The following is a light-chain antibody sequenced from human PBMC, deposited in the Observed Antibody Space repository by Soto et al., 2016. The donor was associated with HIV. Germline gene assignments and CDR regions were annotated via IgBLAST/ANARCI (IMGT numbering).Light chain of an antibody. V-gene: IGLV3-1*01. CDR1: NLGNTY. Sequence: SYELTQPPSVSVSPGQTASITCSGRNLGNTYASWYQQKPGQSPLMVIYRDTKRPSGIPERSSGSNSGNTATLTISGTQAMDEADYFCQAWDSTTNLYVFGTGTKVTVL. J-gene: IGLJ1*01. CDR3: QAWDSTTNLYV. CDR2: RDT.